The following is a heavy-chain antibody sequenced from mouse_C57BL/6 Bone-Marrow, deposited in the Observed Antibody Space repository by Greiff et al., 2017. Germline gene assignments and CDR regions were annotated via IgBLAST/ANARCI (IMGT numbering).Heavy chain of an antibody. Sequence: VQLQQPGAELVKPGASVKMSCKASGYTFTSYWITWVKQRPGQGLEWIGDIYPGSGSTNYNEKFKSKATLTVDTSSSTAYMQLSSLTSEDSAVYYCARSGDYGSRRWYFDVWGTGTTVTVSS. J-gene: IGHJ1*03. CDR1: GYTFTSYW. CDR2: IYPGSGST. V-gene: IGHV1-55*01. D-gene: IGHD1-1*01. CDR3: ARSGDYGSRRWYFDV.